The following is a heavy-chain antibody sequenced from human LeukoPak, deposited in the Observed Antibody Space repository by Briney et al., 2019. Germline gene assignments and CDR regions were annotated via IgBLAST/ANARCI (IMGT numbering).Heavy chain of an antibody. CDR2: IYSGGST. D-gene: IGHD4-17*01. J-gene: IGHJ6*02. CDR3: AREENYGDPLYGMDV. CDR1: GFTVSSNY. Sequence: PGGSLRLSCAASGFTVSSNYMSWVRQAPGKGLEWVSVIYSGGSTYYADSVKGRFTISRDNSKNTLYLQMNSLRAEDTAVYYCAREENYGDPLYGMDVWGQGTTVTVSS. V-gene: IGHV3-66*01.